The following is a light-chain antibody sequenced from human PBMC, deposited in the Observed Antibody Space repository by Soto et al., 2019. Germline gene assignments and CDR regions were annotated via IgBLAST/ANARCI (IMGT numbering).Light chain of an antibody. CDR1: QSVSSN. V-gene: IGKV3-20*01. CDR3: QQYGSSPRT. CDR2: GAS. J-gene: IGKJ1*01. Sequence: IVFTQSPATLSLSPGERATLSCRASQSVSSNLAWYQQKPGQAPRLLIYGASSRATGIPDRFSGSGSGTDFTLTISRLEPEDFAVYYCQQYGSSPRTFGQGTKVDIK.